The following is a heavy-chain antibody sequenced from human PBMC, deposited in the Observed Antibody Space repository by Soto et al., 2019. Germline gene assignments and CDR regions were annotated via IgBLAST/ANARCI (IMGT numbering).Heavy chain of an antibody. CDR1: GLTFSTSI. J-gene: IGHJ3*01. D-gene: IGHD2-15*01. CDR3: ARRYCRSESCGGNDGFDD. V-gene: IGHV3-30*04. Sequence: ESGGGVVQPGTSLRLSCAASGLTFSTSIIHWVRQAPGKGLEWVAVMSDNGITQFYADSVRGRFTASRDNSKATTYLQMNSLRAEDTALYYCARRYCRSESCGGNDGFDDWGQGTMVTVSS. CDR2: MSDNGITQ.